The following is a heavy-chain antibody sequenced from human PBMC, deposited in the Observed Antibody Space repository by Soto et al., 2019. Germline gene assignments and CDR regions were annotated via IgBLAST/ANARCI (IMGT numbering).Heavy chain of an antibody. CDR3: ARRYYDFWSGSRVGYFDY. J-gene: IGHJ4*02. D-gene: IGHD3-3*01. V-gene: IGHV4-4*02. CDR2: IYHSGST. Sequence: RSLTCAVSGGSISSSNWWSWVRQPPGKGLEWIGEIYHSGSTNYNPSLKSRVTISVDKSKNQFSLKLSSVTAADTAVYYCARRYYDFWSGSRVGYFDYWGQGTLVTVSS. CDR1: GGSISSSNW.